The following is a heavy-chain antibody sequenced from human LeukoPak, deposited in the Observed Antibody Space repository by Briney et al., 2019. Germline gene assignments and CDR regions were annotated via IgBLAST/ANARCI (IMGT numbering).Heavy chain of an antibody. CDR1: GFTFSNYA. D-gene: IGHD1-14*01. V-gene: IGHV3-21*01. CDR3: AREGTSSGLPTGPLFGY. J-gene: IGHJ4*02. Sequence: GGSLRLSCVASGFTFSNYAMSWVRQAPGKGLEWVSSISSSSSYIYYADSVKGRFTISRDNAKNSLYLQMNSLRAEDTAVYYCAREGTSSGLPTGPLFGYWGQGTLVTVSS. CDR2: ISSSSSYI.